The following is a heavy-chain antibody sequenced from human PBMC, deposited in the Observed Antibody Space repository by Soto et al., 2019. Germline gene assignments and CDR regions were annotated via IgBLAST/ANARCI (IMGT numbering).Heavy chain of an antibody. Sequence: QVQLPQSGTEVKKPGATVKVSCKASGYTFTSHHMHWVRQAPGQGLEWLGIINPRDDYTNYAQNFQWRVNMTRDTCAGPVYMELTSPRSEDTAVYFCARDGSHFGDCAYWGQGTLVTVSS. CDR3: ARDGSHFGDCAY. CDR1: GYTFTSHH. CDR2: INPRDDYT. D-gene: IGHD4-17*01. V-gene: IGHV1-46*03. J-gene: IGHJ4*02.